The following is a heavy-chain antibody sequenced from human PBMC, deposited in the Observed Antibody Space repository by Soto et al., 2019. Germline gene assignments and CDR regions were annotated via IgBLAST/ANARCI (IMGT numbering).Heavy chain of an antibody. Sequence: GFLRLSCAASGFTFSSYSMNWVRQAPGKGLEWVSSITSSSSYIYYADSVKGRFTISRDNAKNSLYLQMNSLRAEDTAVYYCARDSYCSSTSCYADAFDIWGQGTMVTVSS. V-gene: IGHV3-21*01. D-gene: IGHD2-2*01. J-gene: IGHJ3*02. CDR1: GFTFSSYS. CDR3: ARDSYCSSTSCYADAFDI. CDR2: ITSSSSYI.